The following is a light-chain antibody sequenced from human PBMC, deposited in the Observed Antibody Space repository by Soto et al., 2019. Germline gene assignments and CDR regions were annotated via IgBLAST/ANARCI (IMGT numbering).Light chain of an antibody. CDR3: QQYYTTPLT. J-gene: IGKJ4*01. CDR2: WAS. CDR1: QSVLQSSNNKNY. V-gene: IGKV4-1*01. Sequence: DIVMTQSPDSLALSLGERATINCKSSQSVLQSSNNKNYLAWYQQKPGQPPKLLIYWASTRESGVPDRFSGSGSGTDFTLTISSLQAEDVAVYYCQQYYTTPLTFGGGTKVEIK.